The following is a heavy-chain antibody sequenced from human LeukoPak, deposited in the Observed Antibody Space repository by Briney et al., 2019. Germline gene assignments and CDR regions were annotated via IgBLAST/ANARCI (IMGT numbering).Heavy chain of an antibody. CDR3: ARTLSGYSNGDY. V-gene: IGHV4-59*01. CDR2: IYYSGST. CDR1: GGSISSYY. J-gene: IGHJ4*02. Sequence: SSETLSLTCTVSGGSISSYYWNWIRQPPGKGLEWIGYIYYSGSTNYNPSLKSRVTISIDTSKNQFSLKLSSVTAADTAVYYCARTLSGYSNGDYWGQGTLVTVSS. D-gene: IGHD5-12*01.